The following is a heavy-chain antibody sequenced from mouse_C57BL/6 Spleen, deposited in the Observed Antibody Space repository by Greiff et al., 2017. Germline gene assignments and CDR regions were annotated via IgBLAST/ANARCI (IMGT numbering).Heavy chain of an antibody. V-gene: IGHV1-55*01. D-gene: IGHD3-3*01. CDR1: GYTFTSYW. Sequence: QVQLQQPGAELVKPGASVKMSCKASGYTFTSYWITWVKQRPGQGLEWIGDIYPGSGSTNYNEKFKSKATLTVDTSSSTAYMQLSSLTSEDSAVYYGARKGSAGAWFAYWGQGTLVTVSA. CDR2: IYPGSGST. CDR3: ARKGSAGAWFAY. J-gene: IGHJ3*01.